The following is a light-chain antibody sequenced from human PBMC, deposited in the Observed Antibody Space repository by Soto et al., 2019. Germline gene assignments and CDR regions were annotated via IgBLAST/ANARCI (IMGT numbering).Light chain of an antibody. Sequence: DVVLTQSPLSLPVTVGQPASISCRSSHSPVYRDGDTFLSWFHQRPGQYPRRLIYEVSNRESGVRVRFSSHGSDADLALEIARVEAEDVGIYYCIQASFWPPYAFGQGTRLEIQ. CDR3: IQASFWPPYA. CDR1: HSPVYRDGDTF. V-gene: IGKV2-30*01. J-gene: IGKJ2*01. CDR2: EVS.